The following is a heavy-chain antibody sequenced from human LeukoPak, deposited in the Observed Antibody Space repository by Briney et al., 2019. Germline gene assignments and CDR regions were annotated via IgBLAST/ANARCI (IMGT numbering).Heavy chain of an antibody. D-gene: IGHD2-15*01. J-gene: IGHJ3*02. V-gene: IGHV3-11*01. CDR2: ISSNGSSL. CDR1: GFTFSDYY. Sequence: GGSLRLSCAASGFTFSDYYMSWIRQAPGKGLEWVSSISSNGSSLFYADSVEGRFTISRDNARTSLYLQMNSLRDEDTAVYYCARSTCRGGCKHPPDAFNRWGQGTVVTVGS. CDR3: ARSTCRGGCKHPPDAFNR.